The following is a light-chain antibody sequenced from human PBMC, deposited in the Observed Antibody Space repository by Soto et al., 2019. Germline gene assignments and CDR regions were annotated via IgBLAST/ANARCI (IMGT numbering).Light chain of an antibody. V-gene: IGKV1-5*03. CDR1: QSISSW. CDR3: QQYNSYPWT. J-gene: IGKJ1*01. Sequence: DIQMTQSPSTLSASVGDTVTLTCRASQSISSWLAWYKQTQGKAPKXXSCKASSLESGVPSRVSGSGSGTEFTLTISSLQPDDFATYYCQQYNSYPWTFGQGTKVDIK. CDR2: KAS.